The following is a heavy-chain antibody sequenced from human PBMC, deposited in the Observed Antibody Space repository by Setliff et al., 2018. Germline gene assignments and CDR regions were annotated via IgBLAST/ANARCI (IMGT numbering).Heavy chain of an antibody. J-gene: IGHJ4*02. CDR3: ARSRYYDSSGNNYGLDY. CDR2: ISHNGRV. V-gene: IGHV4-34*01. Sequence: KPSETLSLTCDITGGAVSGFYWSWIRQTPGKDLEWIGEISHNGRVSSSPSLKSRVTISVDRAKNHFSLKLTSVTAADTAMYYCARSRYYDSSGNNYGLDYWGQGTLVTVSS. D-gene: IGHD3-22*01. CDR1: GGAVSGFY.